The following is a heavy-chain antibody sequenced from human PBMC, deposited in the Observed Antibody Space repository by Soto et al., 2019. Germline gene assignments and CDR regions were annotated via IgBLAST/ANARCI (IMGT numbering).Heavy chain of an antibody. Sequence: ASVKVSCKASGYTFTSYAMHWVRQAPGQRLEWMGWINAGNGNTKFSQKFQGRVTITRDTSASTAYMELSSLRSEDTAVYYCARGEYSYGFWFDPWGQGTLVTVSS. CDR1: GYTFTSYA. CDR3: ARGEYSYGFWFDP. V-gene: IGHV1-3*01. CDR2: INAGNGNT. J-gene: IGHJ5*02. D-gene: IGHD5-18*01.